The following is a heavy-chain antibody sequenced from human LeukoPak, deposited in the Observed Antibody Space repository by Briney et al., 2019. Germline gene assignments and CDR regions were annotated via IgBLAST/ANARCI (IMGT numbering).Heavy chain of an antibody. V-gene: IGHV3-7*05. CDR2: IKQDGSEK. J-gene: IGHJ6*02. CDR3: APNYYYCGMDV. CDR1: GFTFSSYW. Sequence: GGSLRLSCAASGFTFSSYWISWVRQAPGKGLEWVANIKQDGSEKYYVDSVKGRFTISRDNAKNSLYLQMNSLRAEDTAVYYCAPNYYYCGMDVWGQGTTVTVSS.